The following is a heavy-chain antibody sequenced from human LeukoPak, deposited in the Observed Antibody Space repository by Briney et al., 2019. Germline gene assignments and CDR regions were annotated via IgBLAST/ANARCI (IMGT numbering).Heavy chain of an antibody. Sequence: PGGSLRLSCAASGFSFSNYWMSWVRQAPGKGLEWVANTNQDGSEKYYVDSVKGRFTISRDNAQNSMYLQMNSLRVEDTAVYYCTSWGDTTAEYFQRWGQGTLVTVSS. D-gene: IGHD2-21*02. CDR2: TNQDGSEK. CDR1: GFSFSNYW. CDR3: TSWGDTTAEYFQR. V-gene: IGHV3-7*01. J-gene: IGHJ1*01.